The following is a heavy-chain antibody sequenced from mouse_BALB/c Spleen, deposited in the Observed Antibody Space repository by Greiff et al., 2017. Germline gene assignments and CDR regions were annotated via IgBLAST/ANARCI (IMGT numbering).Heavy chain of an antibody. J-gene: IGHJ3*01. Sequence: EVMLVESGGGLVQPGGSRKLSCAASGFTFSSFGMHWVRQAPEKGLEWVAYISSGSSTIYYADTVKGRFTISRDNPKNTLFLQMTRLRSEDTAMYYCAGWDDGNAYWGQGTLVTVSA. V-gene: IGHV5-17*02. CDR1: GFTFSSFG. CDR3: AGWDDGNAY. CDR2: ISSGSSTI. D-gene: IGHD1-1*01.